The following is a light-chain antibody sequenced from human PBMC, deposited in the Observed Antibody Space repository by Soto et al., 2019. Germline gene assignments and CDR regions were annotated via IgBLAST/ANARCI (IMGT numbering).Light chain of an antibody. CDR3: QQYKNWPL. CDR1: QSVRSH. CDR2: GAS. J-gene: IGKJ5*01. Sequence: IVMTQSPATLSVSPGEGVTVSCRASQSVRSHLAWYQQKPGQPPRLLIYGASTRATGIPAGFSGSGFGTEFTLTISSLQSEDFAVYYCQQYKNWPLFGQGTRLEIK. V-gene: IGKV3-15*01.